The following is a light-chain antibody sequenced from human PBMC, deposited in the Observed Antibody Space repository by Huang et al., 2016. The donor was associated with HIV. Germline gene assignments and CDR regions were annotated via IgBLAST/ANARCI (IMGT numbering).Light chain of an antibody. CDR2: LGS. V-gene: IGKV2-28*01. Sequence: DIVMTQSPLSLPVTPGEPASISCKSSQSLLHSNGYNYLDWYLQKPGQSPQLLISLGSNRASGVPDRFSGSGSGTDFTLKISRVEAEDVGVYYCMQDLETPITFGQGTRLEMK. CDR3: MQDLETPIT. J-gene: IGKJ5*01. CDR1: QSLLHSNGYNY.